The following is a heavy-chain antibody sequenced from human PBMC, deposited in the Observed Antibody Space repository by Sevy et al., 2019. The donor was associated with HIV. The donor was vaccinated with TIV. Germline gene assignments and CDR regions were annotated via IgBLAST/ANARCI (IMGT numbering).Heavy chain of an antibody. J-gene: IGHJ4*02. CDR1: GFTFSSYA. D-gene: IGHD3-10*01. Sequence: GGSLRLSCAASGFTFSSYAMHWVRQAPGKGLEWVAVISYDGSNKYYADSVKGRFTISRDNSKNMLYLQMNSLRAEDTAVYYCAREEVLLWFGELPPWYFDYWGQGTLVTVSS. V-gene: IGHV3-30-3*01. CDR3: AREEVLLWFGELPPWYFDY. CDR2: ISYDGSNK.